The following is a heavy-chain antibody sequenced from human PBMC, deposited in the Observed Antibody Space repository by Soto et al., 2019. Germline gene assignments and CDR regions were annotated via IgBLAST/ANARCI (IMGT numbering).Heavy chain of an antibody. CDR1: GGTFSSYA. D-gene: IGHD3-22*01. Sequence: QVQLVQSGAEVKKPGSSVKVSCKASGGTFSSYAISWVRQAPGQGLEWMGGISPIFGTANYAQKFQGSVMITADESTKTAYMELSSVRFEDTVVYCCARLRGTVDDSSCYYWFGWFDPWGQGTLVTVSS. CDR2: ISPIFGTA. V-gene: IGHV1-69*01. CDR3: ARLRGTVDDSSCYYWFGWFDP. J-gene: IGHJ5*02.